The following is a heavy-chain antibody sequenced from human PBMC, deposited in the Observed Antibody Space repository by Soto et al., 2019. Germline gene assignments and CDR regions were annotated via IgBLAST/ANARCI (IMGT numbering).Heavy chain of an antibody. D-gene: IGHD6-6*01. CDR3: ARVSMGSSSEDFQH. Sequence: QVQLVQSGAEVKKPGASVKVSCKASGYSFTSYDINWVRQATGQGLEWMGWMNPNSGNTGYAQKCQGRVTRTRNTSISTAYMELSSLRSEDTAVYYCARVSMGSSSEDFQHWGQGTLVTVSS. V-gene: IGHV1-8*01. J-gene: IGHJ1*01. CDR1: GYSFTSYD. CDR2: MNPNSGNT.